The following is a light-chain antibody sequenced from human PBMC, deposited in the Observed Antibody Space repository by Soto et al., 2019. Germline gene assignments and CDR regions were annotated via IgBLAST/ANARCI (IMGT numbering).Light chain of an antibody. J-gene: IGKJ1*01. Sequence: EIVMTQSPATLSVSPGERATLSCRASQSVSNSLVWYQQKPGQAPRMLIYEASTRAPGIPARFIGSGSGTEFTLTISRLQFEDFTVYYCQPRGSFGQGTKVEVK. CDR2: EAS. CDR1: QSVSNS. V-gene: IGKV3-15*01. CDR3: QPRGS.